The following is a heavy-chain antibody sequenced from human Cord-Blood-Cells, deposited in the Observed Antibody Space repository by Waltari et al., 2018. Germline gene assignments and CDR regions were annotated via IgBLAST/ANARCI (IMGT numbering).Heavy chain of an antibody. CDR3: AKLSITMVQGVIARDY. Sequence: QVQLVESGGGVVQPGRSLSLSCAASGFPFSSDGLPWVRKAPGKGREWVAVIAYDGSNKYYADSVKGRFTISRDNSKNTLYLQMNSLRAEDTAVYYCAKLSITMVQGVIARDYWGQGTLVTVSS. J-gene: IGHJ4*02. CDR2: IAYDGSNK. CDR1: GFPFSSDG. D-gene: IGHD3-10*01. V-gene: IGHV3-30*18.